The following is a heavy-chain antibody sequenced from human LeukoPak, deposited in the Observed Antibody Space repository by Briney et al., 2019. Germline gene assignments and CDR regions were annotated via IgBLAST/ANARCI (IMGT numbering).Heavy chain of an antibody. Sequence: GGSLRLSCAASGFTFSRFQMTWGRQAPGKGLEWVAKVERDGSKTFYVDSVEGRFTISRDNGKNSVYLEMNSLRAEDTAVYYCVRDWGDVQAAGDYWGQGTLVTVSS. V-gene: IGHV3-7*01. CDR2: VERDGSKT. CDR1: GFTFSRFQ. D-gene: IGHD6-13*01. J-gene: IGHJ4*02. CDR3: VRDWGDVQAAGDY.